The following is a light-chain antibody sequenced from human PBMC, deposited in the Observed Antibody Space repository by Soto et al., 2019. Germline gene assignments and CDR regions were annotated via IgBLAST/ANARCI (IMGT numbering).Light chain of an antibody. J-gene: IGLJ1*01. CDR2: DVT. CDR1: SSDIGGYNY. Sequence: QSVLTQPASVSGSPAQSIAISCTGTSSDIGGYNYVSWYQQHPGKAPKLMIHDVTTRPSGVSNRFSGSKSGNTASLTISGLQAEDEADYYCTSYTTSNTLVFGAGTKVTVL. CDR3: TSYTTSNTLV. V-gene: IGLV2-14*01.